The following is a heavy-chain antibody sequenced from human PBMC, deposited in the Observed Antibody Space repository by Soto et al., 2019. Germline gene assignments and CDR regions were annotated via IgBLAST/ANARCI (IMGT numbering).Heavy chain of an antibody. V-gene: IGHV4-34*01. CDR2: INHNGST. CDR3: ARMAVVIAIRYFDL. J-gene: IGHJ2*01. CDR1: VGSFSGYY. Sequence: SETLSLTCAVYVGSFSGYYRSWIRQPPGKGLEWIGEINHNGSTNYNPSLKSRVTISVDTSKNQFSLKLSSVTAADTAVYYCARMAVVIAIRYFDLWGRGTLVTVSS. D-gene: IGHD2-21*01.